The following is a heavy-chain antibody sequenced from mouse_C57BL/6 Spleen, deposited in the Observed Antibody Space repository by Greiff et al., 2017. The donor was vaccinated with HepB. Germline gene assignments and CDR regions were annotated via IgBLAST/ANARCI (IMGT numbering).Heavy chain of an antibody. J-gene: IGHJ4*01. V-gene: IGHV1-26*01. D-gene: IGHD3-3*01. CDR1: GYPFTDYY. Sequence: EVQLQQSGPELVKPGASVKISCKASGYPFTDYYMNWVKQSHGKSLEWIGDINPNNGGTSYNQKFKGKATLTGDTSSSTAYMELRSLTSEDSAVYCCALLGVDYWGQGTSVTVSS. CDR2: INPNNGGT. CDR3: ALLGVDY.